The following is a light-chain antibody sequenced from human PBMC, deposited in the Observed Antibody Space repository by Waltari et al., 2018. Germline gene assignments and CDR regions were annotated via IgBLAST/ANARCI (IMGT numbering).Light chain of an antibody. Sequence: DIVMTQTPLSLPVTPGEPASISCRSSQSLLSSNGNTYLYWFLQRPGQPPRLIIYRVSNRFSGVPDRLSGSGSGTDFTLKISRVKAEDVGVYYCMQTLQTPFTFGPGTKLDIK. J-gene: IGKJ3*01. CDR3: MQTLQTPFT. V-gene: IGKV2D-29*01. CDR2: RVS. CDR1: QSLLSSNGNTY.